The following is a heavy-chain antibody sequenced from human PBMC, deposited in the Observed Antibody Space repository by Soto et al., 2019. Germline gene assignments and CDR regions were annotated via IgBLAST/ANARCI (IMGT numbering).Heavy chain of an antibody. J-gene: IGHJ3*02. V-gene: IGHV3-13*01. CDR2: IGTAGDT. D-gene: IGHD2-15*01. CDR1: GFTFSSYD. Sequence: PGGSLRLSCAASGFTFSSYDMHWVRQATGKGLEWVSAIGTAGDTYYPGSVKGRFTISREDAKNSLYLQMSSLRAGDTAVYYCARGTGFSCSGGSCYEGDAFDIWGQGTMVTVSS. CDR3: ARGTGFSCSGGSCYEGDAFDI.